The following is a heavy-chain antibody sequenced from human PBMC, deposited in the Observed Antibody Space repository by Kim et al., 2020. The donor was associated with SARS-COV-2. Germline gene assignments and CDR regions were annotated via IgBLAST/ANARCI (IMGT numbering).Heavy chain of an antibody. CDR2: MNPNSGNT. CDR1: GYTFTSYD. J-gene: IGHJ4*02. Sequence: ASVKVSCKASGYTFTSYDINWVRQATGQGLEWMGWMNPNSGNTGYAQKFQGRVTMTRNTSIRTAYMELSSLRSEDTAVYYCARGYRNYYGSGSYYNGGDYWGQGTLVTVSS. D-gene: IGHD3-10*01. V-gene: IGHV1-8*01. CDR3: ARGYRNYYGSGSYYNGGDY.